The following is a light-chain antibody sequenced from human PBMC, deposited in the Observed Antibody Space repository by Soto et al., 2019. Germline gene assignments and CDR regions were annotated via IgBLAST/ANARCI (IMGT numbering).Light chain of an antibody. V-gene: IGLV2-23*03. J-gene: IGLJ2*01. CDR1: SSDIGSYNL. Sequence: QSALTQPASVSGSPGQSITISCTGDSSDIGSYNLVSWYQQHPGKVPKLIIYEGNKRPSGVSNRFSGSKSGDTASLTISGLQPEDEADYYCWSYAGSTTFVVFGGGTKLTVL. CDR2: EGN. CDR3: WSYAGSTTFVV.